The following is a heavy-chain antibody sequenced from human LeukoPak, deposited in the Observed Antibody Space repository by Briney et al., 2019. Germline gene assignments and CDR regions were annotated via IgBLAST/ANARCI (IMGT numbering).Heavy chain of an antibody. CDR3: ARLHYYGSGISPWFDP. V-gene: IGHV1-69*05. J-gene: IGHJ5*02. CDR1: GGTFSSYA. Sequence: ASVKVSCKASGGTFSSYAIRWVRQAPGQGLEWMGRIIPIFGTANYAQKFQGRVTITTDESTSTAYMELRSLRSDDTAVYYCARLHYYGSGISPWFDPWGQGTLVTVSS. D-gene: IGHD3-10*01. CDR2: IIPIFGTA.